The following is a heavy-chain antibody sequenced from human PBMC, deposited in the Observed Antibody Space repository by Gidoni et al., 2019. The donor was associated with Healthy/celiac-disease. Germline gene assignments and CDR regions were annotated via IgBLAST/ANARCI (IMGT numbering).Heavy chain of an antibody. CDR2: IYYSGST. D-gene: IGHD2-2*03. J-gene: IGHJ6*03. Sequence: QLQLQESGPGLVKPSETLSLTCTVSGGSISSSSYSWGWIRQPPGKGLEWIGSIYYSGSTYYNPSLKSRVTISVDTSKNQFSLKLSSVTAADTAVYYCARVDIVVVPAAVQHYYYMDVWGKGTTVTVSS. CDR3: ARVDIVVVPAAVQHYYYMDV. V-gene: IGHV4-39*01. CDR1: GGSISSSSYS.